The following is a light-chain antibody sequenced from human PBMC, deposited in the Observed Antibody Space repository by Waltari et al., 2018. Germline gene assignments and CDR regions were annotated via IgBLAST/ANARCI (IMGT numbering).Light chain of an antibody. V-gene: IGKV1-17*01. CDR1: QGIGNG. J-gene: IGKJ4*01. CDR3: QQRHSYPLT. CDR2: AAS. Sequence: DIQMTQSPSSLSASVGDRITNTCRASQGIGNGLAWYQQKPGKAPELLIYAASNLRSGVPSRFSGSGSGTDFTLTISSLQPEDFAVYYCQQRHSYPLTFGGGTKVEIK.